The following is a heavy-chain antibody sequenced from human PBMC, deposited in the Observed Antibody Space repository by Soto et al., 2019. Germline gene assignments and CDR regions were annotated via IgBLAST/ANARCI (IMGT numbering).Heavy chain of an antibody. D-gene: IGHD2-2*01. V-gene: IGHV4-59*01. Sequence: PEALSLTCTGSGGSITSSYWSWCRRPPGKGLEWIAYIYDTGISGYTPSTSYNPSLKSRVTMSVDTSKSQFYLKLTSVTAAEKAVYYCALVEDPFFPYGMHVSGPALTATVSS. CDR2: IYDTGISGYTPST. CDR1: GGSITSSY. CDR3: ALVEDPFFPYGMHV. J-gene: IGHJ6*02.